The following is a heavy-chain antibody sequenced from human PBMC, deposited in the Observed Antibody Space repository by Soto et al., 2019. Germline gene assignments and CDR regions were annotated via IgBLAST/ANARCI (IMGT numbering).Heavy chain of an antibody. V-gene: IGHV4-39*01. CDR1: GGSISSSSYY. J-gene: IGHJ4*02. Sequence: QLQLQESGPGLVKPSETLSLTCTVSGGSISSSSYYWGWIRQPPGKGLEWIGSIYYSGSTYYNPSLKSRVTISVDTSKNQFSLKLSSVTAADTAVYYCARTALLYYFDYWGQGTLVTVSS. D-gene: IGHD2-21*02. CDR2: IYYSGST. CDR3: ARTALLYYFDY.